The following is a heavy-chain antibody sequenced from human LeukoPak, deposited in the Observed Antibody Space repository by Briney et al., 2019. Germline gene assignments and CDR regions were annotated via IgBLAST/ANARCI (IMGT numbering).Heavy chain of an antibody. J-gene: IGHJ4*02. CDR2: IYYSGST. CDR1: GGSISSSSYY. Sequence: SETLSLTCTVSGGSISSSSYYWGWIRQPPGKGLEWIGSIYYSGSTYYNPSLKSRVTISVDTSKNQFSLKLSSVTAADTAVYYCARVPRGYSGYDPRGDYWGQGTLVTVSS. V-gene: IGHV4-39*07. CDR3: ARVPRGYSGYDPRGDY. D-gene: IGHD5-12*01.